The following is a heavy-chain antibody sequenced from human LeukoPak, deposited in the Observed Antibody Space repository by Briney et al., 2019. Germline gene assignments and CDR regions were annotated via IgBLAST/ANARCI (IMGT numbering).Heavy chain of an antibody. D-gene: IGHD2/OR15-2a*01. CDR1: GGSFNDYH. CDR3: ATISIIHPLGGYYYMDV. Sequence: SETLSLTCAVSGGSFNDYHWSWIRQPPGKGLEWIGDINQSGVTTYNPALKSRVTISVDTSKKQFSLNLNSVTVADTAVYYCATISIIHPLGGYYYMDVWGKGTAVIISS. J-gene: IGHJ6*03. CDR2: INQSGVT. V-gene: IGHV4-34*01.